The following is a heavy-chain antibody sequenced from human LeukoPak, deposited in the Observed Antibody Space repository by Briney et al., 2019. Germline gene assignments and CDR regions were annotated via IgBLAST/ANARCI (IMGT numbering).Heavy chain of an antibody. J-gene: IGHJ6*02. CDR3: ARDLIVVVPAAVYYYYGMDV. D-gene: IGHD2-2*01. CDR2: INHSGST. Sequence: SETLSLTCAVYGGSFSGYYWSWIRQPPGKGLEWIGEINHSGSTNYNPSLKSRVTISVDTSKNQFSLKLSSATAADTAVYYCARDLIVVVPAAVYYYYGMDVWGQGTTVTVSS. CDR1: GGSFSGYY. V-gene: IGHV4-34*01.